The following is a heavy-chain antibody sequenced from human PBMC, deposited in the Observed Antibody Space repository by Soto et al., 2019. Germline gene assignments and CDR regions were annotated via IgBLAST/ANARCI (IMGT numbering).Heavy chain of an antibody. CDR2: INTDGSST. CDR1: GFTFSNYW. CDR3: ARDRVYYDSGYYYEYGMDV. Sequence: LRLSCVASGFTFSNYWIHWVRQAPGKGLVWVSRINTDGSSTTYADSVQGRFTITRDNAQNTLYLQMNSLRAEDTAVYYCARDRVYYDSGYYYEYGMDVWGQGTTVTVSS. D-gene: IGHD3-22*01. J-gene: IGHJ6*02. V-gene: IGHV3-74*01.